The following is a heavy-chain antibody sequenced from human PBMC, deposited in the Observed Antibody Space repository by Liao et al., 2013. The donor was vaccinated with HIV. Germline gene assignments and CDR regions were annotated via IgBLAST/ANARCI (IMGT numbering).Heavy chain of an antibody. CDR1: GGSISSGSYY. Sequence: QVQLQESGPGLVKPSQTLSLTCTVSGGSISSGSYYWSWIRQPPGKGLEWIGEINHSGSTNYNPSLKSRVTISVDTSKNQFSLKLSSVTAADTAVYYCAMQQLVRYFQHWGQGTLVTVSS. V-gene: IGHV4-39*07. D-gene: IGHD6-13*01. CDR3: AMQQLVRYFQH. CDR2: INHSGST. J-gene: IGHJ1*01.